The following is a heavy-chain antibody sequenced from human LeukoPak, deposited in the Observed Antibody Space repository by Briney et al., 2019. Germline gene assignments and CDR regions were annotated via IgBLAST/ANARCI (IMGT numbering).Heavy chain of an antibody. J-gene: IGHJ4*02. CDR2: IKHDGSEK. CDR3: ATPLDYYYRSDSHQAGD. Sequence: PGGSLRLSCAASGFTFSRHWMTWVRQAPGKGLEWVANIKHDGSEKNYVDSVKGRFTISRDNAKNSLYLQMNSLRAQDTAVYYCATPLDYYYRSDSHQAGDWGQGTLVTLSS. D-gene: IGHD3-22*01. CDR1: GFTFSRHW. V-gene: IGHV3-7*03.